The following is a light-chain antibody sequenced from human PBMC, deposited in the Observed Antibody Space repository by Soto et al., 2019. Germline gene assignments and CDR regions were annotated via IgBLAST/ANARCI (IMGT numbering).Light chain of an antibody. CDR3: QQYGSLIT. CDR2: ATS. CDR1: QTVSDKY. J-gene: IGKJ5*01. Sequence: EIVLTQSPATLCLSPGERATLSCGASQTVSDKYLAWYQHKPGLAPRLLIYATSTRVTGIPDRFSGSGSGTDFTLTISRLEPEDFAVYSCQQYGSLITFGKGTRLEIK. V-gene: IGKV3D-20*01.